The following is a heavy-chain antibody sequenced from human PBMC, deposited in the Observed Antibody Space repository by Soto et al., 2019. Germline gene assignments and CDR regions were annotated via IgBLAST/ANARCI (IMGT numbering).Heavy chain of an antibody. CDR3: ARGMITFGGVISLDD. CDR2: ISSSSSTI. D-gene: IGHD3-16*02. Sequence: GGSLRLSCAASGFTFGSYSMNWVRQAPGKGLEWVSYISSSSSTIYYADSVKGRFTISRDNAKNSLYLQMNSLRAEDTAVYYCARGMITFGGVISLDDWGQGTLVTVSS. J-gene: IGHJ4*02. V-gene: IGHV3-48*01. CDR1: GFTFGSYS.